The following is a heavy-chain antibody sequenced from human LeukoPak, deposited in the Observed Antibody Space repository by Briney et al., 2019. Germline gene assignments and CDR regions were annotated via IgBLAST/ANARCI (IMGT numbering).Heavy chain of an antibody. V-gene: IGHV4-34*01. J-gene: IGHJ4*02. CDR1: GGSFSGYY. D-gene: IGHD1-1*01. CDR3: ARGQRNWSSYFDY. CDR2: INHSGST. Sequence: SETLSLTCAVYGGSFSGYYWSWIRQPPGKGLEWVGEINHSGSTNYNPSLKSRVTISVDTSKNQFSLKLSSVTAADTAAYYCARGQRNWSSYFDYWGQGTLVTVSS.